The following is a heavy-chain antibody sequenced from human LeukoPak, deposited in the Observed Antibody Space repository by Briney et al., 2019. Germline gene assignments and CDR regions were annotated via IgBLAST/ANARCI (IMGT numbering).Heavy chain of an antibody. CDR1: RFIGSSDY. CDR2: ISGSGCST. J-gene: IGHJ4*02. D-gene: IGHD3-3*01. V-gene: IGHV3-23*01. CDR3: ARVGELRFFEWSPDY. Sequence: GGSLRVSCAVSRFIGSSDYMSWIRQAPGKGLEWVSAISGSGCSTYYADSVKGRFTISRDNSKNTLFLQMNSLRGDDTALYYCARVGELRFFEWSPDYWGQGTLLTVSS.